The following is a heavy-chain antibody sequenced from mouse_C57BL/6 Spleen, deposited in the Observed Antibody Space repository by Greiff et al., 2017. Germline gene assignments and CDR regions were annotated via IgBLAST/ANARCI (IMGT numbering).Heavy chain of an antibody. J-gene: IGHJ2*01. CDR1: GYTFTDYN. Sequence: EVQLQQSGPELVKPGASVTMSCKASGYTFTDYNMHWVKQSHGKSLEWIGYINPNNGGTSYNQKFKGKATLTANKASSTAYMEHRSLTSEDSAVYYCAKGRTTVVADYFDYWGQGTTLTVSS. CDR2: INPNNGGT. CDR3: AKGRTTVVADYFDY. V-gene: IGHV1-22*01. D-gene: IGHD1-1*01.